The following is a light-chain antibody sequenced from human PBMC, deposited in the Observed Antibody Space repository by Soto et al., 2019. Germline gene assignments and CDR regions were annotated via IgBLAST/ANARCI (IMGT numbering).Light chain of an antibody. Sequence: EVVLTQSPATLPLSPGERATLSCRASQTVGSYLAWYQQKPGQAPRLLMYDASNRATGIPARFSGSGSGTEFTLTISSLQSEDFAVYYCQQYNNWPPWTFGQGTKVDIK. CDR1: QTVGSY. CDR2: DAS. J-gene: IGKJ1*01. CDR3: QQYNNWPPWT. V-gene: IGKV3-11*01.